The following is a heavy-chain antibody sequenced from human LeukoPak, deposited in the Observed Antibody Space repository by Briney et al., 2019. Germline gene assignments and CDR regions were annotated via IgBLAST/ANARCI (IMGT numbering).Heavy chain of an antibody. D-gene: IGHD6-6*01. CDR1: DESLSGDKYY. V-gene: IGHV4-61*01. CDR2: VYFSGGT. J-gene: IGHJ4*02. Sequence: SESLSLTRTVSDESLSGDKYYWGWIRPPPGKRLERVGCVYFSGGTHFTTSLKSRVTISVDTSKNQFSLKLCSVTAADTAVDFCARRKAVRPRDYYFDYWGQGTLVTVSS. CDR3: ARRKAVRPRDYYFDY.